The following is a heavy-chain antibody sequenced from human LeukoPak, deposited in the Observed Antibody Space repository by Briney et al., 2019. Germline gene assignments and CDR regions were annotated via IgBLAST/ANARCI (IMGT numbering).Heavy chain of an antibody. V-gene: IGHV3-7*01. CDR2: IKQDGSEK. CDR1: GFTFSSYW. D-gene: IGHD3-22*01. CDR3: ARERRYYYDRSGYETYDY. Sequence: GGSLRLSCAASGFTFSSYWMSWVRQAPGKGLEWVANIKQDGSEKYYVDSVKGRFTISRDNAKNSLYLQMNSLRAEDTAVYYCARERRYYYDRSGYETYDYWGQGTLVTVSS. J-gene: IGHJ4*02.